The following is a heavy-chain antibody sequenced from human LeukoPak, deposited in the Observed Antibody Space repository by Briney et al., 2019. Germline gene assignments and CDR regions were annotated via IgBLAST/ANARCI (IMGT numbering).Heavy chain of an antibody. Sequence: GGSLRLSCAASGFTFSSYAMSWVRQAPGKGLEWVAVISYDGSNKYYADSVKGRFTISRDNSKNTLYLQMGSLRAEDMAVYYCARFSDLTGYSMDVWGQGTTVTVSS. D-gene: IGHD3-9*01. V-gene: IGHV3-30*14. CDR1: GFTFSSYA. J-gene: IGHJ6*02. CDR2: ISYDGSNK. CDR3: ARFSDLTGYSMDV.